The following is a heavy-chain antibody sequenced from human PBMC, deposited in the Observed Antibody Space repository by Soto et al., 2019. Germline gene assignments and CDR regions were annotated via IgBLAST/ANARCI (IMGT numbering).Heavy chain of an antibody. V-gene: IGHV5-10-1*01. J-gene: IGHJ6*02. CDR2: IDPSDSYT. CDR3: ASSSRLFNYYYGMDV. D-gene: IGHD2-21*01. Sequence: GESLKISCKGSGYSFTSYWISWVRQMPGKGLEWMGRIDPSDSYTNYSLSFQGHVTISADKSISTAYLQWSSLKASDTAMYYCASSSRLFNYYYGMDVWGQGTTVTVSS. CDR1: GYSFTSYW.